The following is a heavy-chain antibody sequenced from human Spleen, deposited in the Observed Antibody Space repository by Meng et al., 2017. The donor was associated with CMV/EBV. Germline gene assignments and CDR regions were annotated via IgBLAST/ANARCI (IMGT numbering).Heavy chain of an antibody. CDR3: VQDDYGGSPTDY. D-gene: IGHD4/OR15-4a*01. Sequence: GGSLRLSCAASGFTFSNFVMHWVRQAPGKGLEWVAVIWYDGSKQYYADSVRGRFTVSRDNSMSTLHLQMNSVRDEDTAVYYCVQDDYGGSPTDYWGQGTLVTVSS. CDR1: GFTFSNFV. CDR2: IWYDGSKQ. J-gene: IGHJ4*02. V-gene: IGHV3-33*06.